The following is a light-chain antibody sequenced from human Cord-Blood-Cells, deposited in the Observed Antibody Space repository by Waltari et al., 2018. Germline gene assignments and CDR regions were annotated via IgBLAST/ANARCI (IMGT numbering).Light chain of an antibody. V-gene: IGLV2-23*03. CDR3: CSYAGSSTFVV. J-gene: IGLJ2*01. CDR1: SSAVGSYNL. Sequence: QSALTQPAAVSGSPGQSITISCAGTSSAVGSYNLVSWYQQHPGNVPKLMIYEGSKRPSGVSNRFSGSKSGNTASLTISGLQAEYESDYYCCSYAGSSTFVVFGGGTKLTVL. CDR2: EGS.